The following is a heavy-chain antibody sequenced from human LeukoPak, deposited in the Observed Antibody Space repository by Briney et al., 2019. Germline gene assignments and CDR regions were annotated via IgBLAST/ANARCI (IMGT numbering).Heavy chain of an antibody. J-gene: IGHJ3*02. Sequence: GGSLRLSCAASGFTFSNYAMSWVRQAPGKGLEWVSAISGSGLRTYYADSVKGRFTISRDISKNTLYLQMDSLRAEDTAVYYCAKDRVSMIVVVAFDIWGQGTMDTVSS. CDR2: ISGSGLRT. D-gene: IGHD3-22*01. CDR1: GFTFSNYA. CDR3: AKDRVSMIVVVAFDI. V-gene: IGHV3-23*01.